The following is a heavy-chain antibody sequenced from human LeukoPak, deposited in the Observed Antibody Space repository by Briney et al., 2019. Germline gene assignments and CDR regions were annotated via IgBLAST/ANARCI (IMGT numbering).Heavy chain of an antibody. D-gene: IGHD2-21*02. CDR3: ARVQGVTYFDY. CDR2: IYHSGST. V-gene: IGHV4-38-2*02. CDR1: GYSITSGNY. Sequence: SDTLSLTCTVSGYSITSGNYWGWIRPPPGKGLEWIGSIYHSGSTFYNLSLKSRVTISLDTSKNHFSLKLSSVTAADTAVYYCARVQGVTYFDYWGQGTLVTVSS. J-gene: IGHJ4*02.